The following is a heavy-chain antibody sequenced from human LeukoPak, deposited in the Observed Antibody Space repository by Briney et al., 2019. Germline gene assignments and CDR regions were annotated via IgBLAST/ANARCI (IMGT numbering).Heavy chain of an antibody. V-gene: IGHV3-30*18. CDR1: GFTFSNYG. D-gene: IGHD3-22*01. J-gene: IGHJ4*02. CDR3: AKDPTGYYYDSSDYLLPDY. CDR2: ISYDGSNK. Sequence: PGRSLRLSCAGSGFTFSNYGMHWVRQAPGKGPEWVAVISYDGSNKYYADSVKGRFTISRDNSKNTLYLQMNSLRAEDTAVYYCAKDPTGYYYDSSDYLLPDYWGQGTLVTVSS.